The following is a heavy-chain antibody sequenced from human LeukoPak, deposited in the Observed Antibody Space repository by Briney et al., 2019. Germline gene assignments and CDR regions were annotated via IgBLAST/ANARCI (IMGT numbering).Heavy chain of an antibody. CDR2: IRSKTNGYAT. CDR1: GFTFSDSA. J-gene: IGHJ6*03. D-gene: IGHD3-3*01. V-gene: IGHV3-73*01. Sequence: GGSLRLSCAASGFTFSDSAMHWVRQASGKGLEWVGRIRSKTNGYATVYTASVKGRFTISRDDSKNTAYLQMNSLKTEDTAVYYCIRNIYDFWGGYLGIYYYYMDVWGKGTTVTVSS. CDR3: IRNIYDFWGGYLGIYYYYMDV.